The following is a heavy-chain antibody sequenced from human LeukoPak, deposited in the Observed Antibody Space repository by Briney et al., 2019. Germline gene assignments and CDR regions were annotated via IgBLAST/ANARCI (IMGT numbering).Heavy chain of an antibody. CDR1: GYTFTGYY. Sequence: EASVKVSCKASGYTFTGYYMHWVRQAPGQGLEWMGWINPNSGGTNYAQKFQGRVTMTRDTSISTAYMELSRLRSDDTAVYYCARALREYYYGSGSTIGYWGQGTLVIVSS. CDR3: ARALREYYYGSGSTIGY. V-gene: IGHV1-2*02. CDR2: INPNSGGT. J-gene: IGHJ4*02. D-gene: IGHD3-10*01.